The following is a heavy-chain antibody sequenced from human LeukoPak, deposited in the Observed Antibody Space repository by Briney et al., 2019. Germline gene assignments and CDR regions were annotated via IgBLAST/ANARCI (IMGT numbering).Heavy chain of an antibody. CDR1: GFTFDDYG. Sequence: GGSLRLSCVASGFTFDDYGMSWVRQAPGKGLEWISYISSRGNTIYYADSVKGRFTISRDNAKNSLYLQMNSLRAEDTAVYYCARETWGQISAWGQGTLVTVSS. J-gene: IGHJ5*02. D-gene: IGHD3-16*01. CDR3: ARETWGQISA. CDR2: ISSRGNTI. V-gene: IGHV3-11*04.